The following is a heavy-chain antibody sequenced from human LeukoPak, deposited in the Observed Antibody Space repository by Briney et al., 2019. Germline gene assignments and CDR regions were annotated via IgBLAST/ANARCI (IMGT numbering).Heavy chain of an antibody. CDR3: TTRPIAADGRLYYFDY. CDR1: GFTFSNVW. CDR2: IKSKTDGGTT. V-gene: IGHV3-15*01. J-gene: IGHJ4*02. Sequence: GGSLRLSCAASGFTFSNVWMNWVRQAPGKGLEWVGRIKSKTDGGTTDYAAPVKGRFTISRDDSKNTLYLQMNSLKTEDTAVNYCTTRPIAADGRLYYFDYWGQGTLVTVSS. D-gene: IGHD6-13*01.